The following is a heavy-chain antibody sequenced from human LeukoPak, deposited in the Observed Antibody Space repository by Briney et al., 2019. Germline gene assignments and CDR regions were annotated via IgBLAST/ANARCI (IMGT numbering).Heavy chain of an antibody. CDR1: GGSISSYY. CDR3: ARDHNAFDI. Sequence: SETLSLTCTVTGGSISSYYWSWIRQPPGKGLEWIGYIYYSGSTNYNPSLKSRVTISVDTSKNQFSLKLSSVTAADTAVYYCARDHNAFDIWGQGTMVTVSS. CDR2: IYYSGST. V-gene: IGHV4-59*01. J-gene: IGHJ3*02.